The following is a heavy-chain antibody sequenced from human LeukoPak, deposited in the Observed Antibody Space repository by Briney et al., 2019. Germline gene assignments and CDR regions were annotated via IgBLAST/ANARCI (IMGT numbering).Heavy chain of an antibody. CDR3: SKGLQAAGHLAHDN. CDR1: GFTFSYYW. D-gene: IGHD1-14*01. CDR2: IKEDGSEK. J-gene: IGHJ4*02. Sequence: GGSLRLSCAASGFTFSYYWMRWVRQAPGKGLEWVANIKEDGSEKYYVDSVRGRFTVSIDNAKNSLYLQMSSLRAEDTAVYYCSKGLQAAGHLAHDNWGQGALVTVSS. V-gene: IGHV3-7*03.